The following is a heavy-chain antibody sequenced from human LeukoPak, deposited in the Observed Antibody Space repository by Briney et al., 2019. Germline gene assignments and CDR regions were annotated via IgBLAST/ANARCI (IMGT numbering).Heavy chain of an antibody. CDR2: IYYSGST. CDR3: ARVRVYYSSSSVGRIAAAGNLFDY. V-gene: IGHV4-59*01. D-gene: IGHD6-13*01. Sequence: PSETLSLTCTVSGGSISSYYWSWIRQPPGKGLEWIGYIYYSGSTNYNPSLKSRVTISVDTSKNQFSLKLSSMTAADTAVYYCARVRVYYSSSSVGRIAAAGNLFDYWGQGTLVTVSS. CDR1: GGSISSYY. J-gene: IGHJ4*02.